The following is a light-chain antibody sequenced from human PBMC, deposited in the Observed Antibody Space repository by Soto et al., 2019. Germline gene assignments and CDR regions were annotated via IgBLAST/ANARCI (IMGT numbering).Light chain of an antibody. CDR2: EVS. V-gene: IGLV2-8*01. J-gene: IGLJ1*01. Sequence: QSVPTQPPSASGSPGQSVTISCTGTSSDVGGYNYVSWYQHHPGKAPKLMIYEVSKRPSGVPDRFSGSKSGNTASLTVSGLQAEDEADYYCSSYAGSNTFVFGTGTKLT. CDR3: SSYAGSNTFV. CDR1: SSDVGGYNY.